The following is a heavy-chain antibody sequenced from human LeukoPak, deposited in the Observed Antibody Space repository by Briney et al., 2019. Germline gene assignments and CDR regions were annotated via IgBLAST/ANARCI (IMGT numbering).Heavy chain of an antibody. V-gene: IGHV3-7*01. CDR1: GFTFSGHW. D-gene: IGHD1-14*01. CDR3: TRDRSRAEDD. J-gene: IGHJ4*02. CDR2: INQGGSDK. Sequence: PGGSLRLSCAACGFTFSGHWMSWVRQAPGKGLEWVANINQGGSDKYYVDSVTGRFTISRDNANNLLYLQMNSLRGEDTAVYYCTRDRSRAEDDWGQGTLVTVSS.